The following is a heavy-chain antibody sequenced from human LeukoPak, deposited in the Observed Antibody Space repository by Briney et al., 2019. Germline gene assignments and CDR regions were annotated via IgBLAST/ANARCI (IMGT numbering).Heavy chain of an antibody. J-gene: IGHJ6*02. V-gene: IGHV5-51*01. CDR3: ASPDPKHYDILTGYGYYGMDV. D-gene: IGHD3-9*01. Sequence: GESLKISCKGSGYSFTSYWIGWMRQMPGKGLEWMGIIYPGDSDTRYSPSFQGQVTISADKSISTAYLQWSSLKASDTAMYYCASPDPKHYDILTGYGYYGMDVWGQGTTVTVSS. CDR1: GYSFTSYW. CDR2: IYPGDSDT.